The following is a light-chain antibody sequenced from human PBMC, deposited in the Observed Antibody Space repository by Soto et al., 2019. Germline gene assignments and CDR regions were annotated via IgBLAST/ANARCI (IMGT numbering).Light chain of an antibody. CDR2: GAS. V-gene: IGKV3-15*01. CDR3: HQATSGLRT. J-gene: IGKJ1*01. Sequence: IVMTQSPVTLSMSPGDRATHSCRASQNVATNVAWYQQKPGQAPRLLIYGASIRATGVPARFSGSGSGTEFTLTIDSLQSEDFAVFYCHQATSGLRTFGRGTRVEV. CDR1: QNVATN.